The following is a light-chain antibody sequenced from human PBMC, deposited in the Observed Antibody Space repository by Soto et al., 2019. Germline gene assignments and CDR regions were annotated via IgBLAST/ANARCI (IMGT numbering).Light chain of an antibody. J-gene: IGLJ2*01. CDR2: EVS. V-gene: IGLV2-8*01. Sequence: QSALTQPPSASGSPGQSVTISCTGTSSDVGGYNYVSWYQQHPGKVPKLMIYEVSKRPSGVPDRFSGSKSGNTASLTVSGLQAEDEADYYCNSYAGSNNVVFGGGTQLTVL. CDR1: SSDVGGYNY. CDR3: NSYAGSNNVV.